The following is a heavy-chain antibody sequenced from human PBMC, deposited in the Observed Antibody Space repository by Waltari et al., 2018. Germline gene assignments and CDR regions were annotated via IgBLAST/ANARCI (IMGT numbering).Heavy chain of an antibody. CDR2: IKEDGGRK. V-gene: IGHV3-7*01. J-gene: IGHJ4*02. CDR3: VRNRGWQQFDF. CDR1: RLTFSHYW. D-gene: IGHD2-15*01. Sequence: EVQLVESGGGLVQLGGSLRHSCAASRLTFSHYWMGWVRQAPGKGLEWVAGIKEDGGRKDYVDSVKGRFTISRDNAKSTLYLQMNSLRAEDTAVFYCVRNRGWQQFDFWGQGTLVTVSS.